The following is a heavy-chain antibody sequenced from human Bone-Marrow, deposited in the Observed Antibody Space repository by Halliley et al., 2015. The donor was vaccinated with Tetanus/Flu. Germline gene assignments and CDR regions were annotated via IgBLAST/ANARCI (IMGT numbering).Heavy chain of an antibody. CDR1: GGSIRSGDYY. CDR3: AGRQWGFYNSRDNYSVY. Sequence: TLSLTCSVSGGSIRSGDYYWSWIRQHPGKGLEWIGNIYYSGSTYYNPSLKSRVTISVDTSKNQFSLKLSSVTAADTAVYYCAGRQWGFYNSRDNYSVYWGPGILVTVSS. D-gene: IGHD3-22*01. V-gene: IGHV4-31*03. CDR2: IYYSGST. J-gene: IGHJ4*02.